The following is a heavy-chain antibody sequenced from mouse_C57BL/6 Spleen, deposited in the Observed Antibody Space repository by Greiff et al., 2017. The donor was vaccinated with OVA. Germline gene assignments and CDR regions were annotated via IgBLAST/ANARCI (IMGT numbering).Heavy chain of an antibody. D-gene: IGHD2-3*01. Sequence: EVQVVESGGDLVKPGGSLKLSCAASGFTFSSYGMSWVRQTPDKRLEWVATIRSGGSYTYYPDSVKGRFPISRDNAKNTLYLQMSSLKSEDTAMYYCARHPDGYSLDYWGQGTTLTVSS. J-gene: IGHJ2*01. CDR2: IRSGGSYT. CDR3: ARHPDGYSLDY. CDR1: GFTFSSYG. V-gene: IGHV5-6*01.